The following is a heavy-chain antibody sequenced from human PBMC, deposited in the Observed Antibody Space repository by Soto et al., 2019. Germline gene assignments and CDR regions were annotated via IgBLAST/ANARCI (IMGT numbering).Heavy chain of an antibody. D-gene: IGHD3-22*01. CDR2: INAGNGNT. CDR3: ARDGRGSYYDSSGYYWAPSNFDY. J-gene: IGHJ4*02. Sequence: ASVKVSCKASGYTFTSYAMHWVRQAPGQRLEWMGWINAGNGNTKYSQKFQGRVTITRDTSASTAYMELSSLRSEDTAVYYCARDGRGSYYDSSGYYWAPSNFDYWGQGTLVTVSS. CDR1: GYTFTSYA. V-gene: IGHV1-3*01.